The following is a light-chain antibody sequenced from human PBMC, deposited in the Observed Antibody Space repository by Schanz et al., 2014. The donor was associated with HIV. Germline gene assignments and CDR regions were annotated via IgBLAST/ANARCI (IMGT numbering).Light chain of an antibody. CDR1: SSDIGGSDY. Sequence: QSVLTQPASVSGSPGQSITISCSGTSSDIGGSDYVSWYQQHPGRAPKVLIYDVRDRPSGVSNRFSGSKSGNTASLTISGLQAEDEAEYFCSSYTTTSTYVFGAGTKLTVL. CDR2: DVR. CDR3: SSYTTTSTYV. V-gene: IGLV2-14*03. J-gene: IGLJ1*01.